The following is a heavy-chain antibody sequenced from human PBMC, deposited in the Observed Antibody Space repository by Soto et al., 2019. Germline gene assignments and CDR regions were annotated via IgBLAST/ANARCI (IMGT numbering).Heavy chain of an antibody. D-gene: IGHD5-12*01. V-gene: IGHV1-58*01. J-gene: IGHJ4*02. CDR3: AAPSNRDAYNYGY. Sequence: QMQLVQSGPEVREPGTSVKVSCKASGLTFSTSAVQWVRQDRGQRLEWIGWIVVGSGSTKYAQNFQERVTITRDMYTSTAYLELNSLRSYDTAVYYFAAPSNRDAYNYGYWGQGTLVTVSS. CDR2: IVVGSGST. CDR1: GLTFSTSA.